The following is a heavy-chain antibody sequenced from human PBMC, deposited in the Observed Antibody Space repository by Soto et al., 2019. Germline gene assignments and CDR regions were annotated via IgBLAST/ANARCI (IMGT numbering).Heavy chain of an antibody. CDR1: GFTFSDYY. Sequence: GGSLRLSCAASGFTFSDYYMSWIRQAPGKGLEWVSYISSSGSTIYYEDSVKGRFTISRDHAKKSLNLQMNSLRAEDTAVYYCARGYVCSSTSCSRQVQYYFDYWGQGTLVTVSS. V-gene: IGHV3-11*01. D-gene: IGHD2-2*01. CDR2: ISSSGSTI. J-gene: IGHJ4*02. CDR3: ARGYVCSSTSCSRQVQYYFDY.